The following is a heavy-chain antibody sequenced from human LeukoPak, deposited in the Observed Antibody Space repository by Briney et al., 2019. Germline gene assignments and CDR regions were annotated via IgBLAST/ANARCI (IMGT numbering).Heavy chain of an antibody. CDR3: ARAGTFLRYFDWLPYDY. CDR1: GYTFTSYG. J-gene: IGHJ4*02. CDR2: ISAYNGNT. D-gene: IGHD3-9*01. Sequence: GASVKVSCKASGYTFTSYGISWVRQAPGQGLEWMGWISAYNGNTNYAQKLQGRVTMTTDTSTSTAYMELRSLRSDDTAVYYCARAGTFLRYFDWLPYDYWGQGTLDTVSS. V-gene: IGHV1-18*04.